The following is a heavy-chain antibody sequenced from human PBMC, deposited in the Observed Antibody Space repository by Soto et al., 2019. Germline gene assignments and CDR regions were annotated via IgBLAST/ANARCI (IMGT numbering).Heavy chain of an antibody. CDR2: LTPGGETT. CDR1: GFTFSSFA. J-gene: IGHJ4*02. Sequence: PGGSLRLSCAASGFTFSSFAMTWVRQAPGKGLEWVSALTPGGETTHYLDSVKGRFTSSRDNAKNTLYLQMNSLTAADTAVYYCAKDSPVSGNYQDFDYWGQGTLVTVSS. V-gene: IGHV3-23*01. CDR3: AKDSPVSGNYQDFDY. D-gene: IGHD1-26*01.